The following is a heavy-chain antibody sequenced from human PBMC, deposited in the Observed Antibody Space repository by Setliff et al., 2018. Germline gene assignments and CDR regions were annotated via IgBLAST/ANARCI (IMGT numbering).Heavy chain of an antibody. CDR2: IYPGDSDA. Sequence: GESLKISCKGSGYSFSNFWIGWVRQMPGRGLEWMGIIYPGDSDARYSPSFRGQVTISVDKSISTAYLQWRSLKASDIAMYYCARVGYNSFFDYWGQGTQVTVSS. V-gene: IGHV5-51*01. CDR3: ARVGYNSFFDY. CDR1: GYSFSNFW. J-gene: IGHJ4*02. D-gene: IGHD5-12*01.